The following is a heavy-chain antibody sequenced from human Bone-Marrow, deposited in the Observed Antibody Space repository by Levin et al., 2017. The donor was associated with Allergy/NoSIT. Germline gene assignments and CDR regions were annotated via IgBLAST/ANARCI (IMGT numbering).Heavy chain of an antibody. V-gene: IGHV3-21*01. CDR1: GFTFSSYS. D-gene: IGHD3-22*01. CDR2: ISSSSSYI. Sequence: SCAASGFTFSSYSMNWVRQAPGKGLEWVSSISSSSSYIYYADSVKGRFTISRDNAKNSLYLQMNSLRAEDTAVYYCARDPRYYDSSGYFARYDAFDIWGQGTMVTVSS. CDR3: ARDPRYYDSSGYFARYDAFDI. J-gene: IGHJ3*02.